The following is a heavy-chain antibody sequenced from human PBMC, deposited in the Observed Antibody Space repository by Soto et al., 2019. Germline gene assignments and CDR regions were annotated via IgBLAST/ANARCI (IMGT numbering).Heavy chain of an antibody. CDR1: GFTFSSYG. D-gene: IGHD1-26*01. CDR2: ISYDGSNK. Sequence: PGWSLRLSCAASGFTFSSYGMHWVRQAPGKGLEWVAVISYDGSNKYYADSVKGRFTISRDNSKNTLYLQMNSLRAEDTAVYYCAKDGDSGSDPGWELLRLPRRGATMSPSVFDYWGQGTLVTVSS. J-gene: IGHJ4*02. V-gene: IGHV3-30*18. CDR3: AKDGDSGSDPGWELLRLPRRGATMSPSVFDY.